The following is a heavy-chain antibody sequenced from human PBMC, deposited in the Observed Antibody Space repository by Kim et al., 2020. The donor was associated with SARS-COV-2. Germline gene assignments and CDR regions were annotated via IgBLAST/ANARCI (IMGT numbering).Heavy chain of an antibody. CDR1: GFTFTNHW. CDR2: IHPDGTEA. D-gene: IGHD1-26*01. J-gene: IGHJ4*01. CDR3: VRGRPWGDF. V-gene: IGHV3-7*03. Sequence: GGSLRLSCVASGFTFTNHWITWVRQAPGKGLEWVASIHPDGTEAYHVDSVKGRFTISRDNAKNSLNLQMSSLRADDTAVYYCVRGRPWGDFWGHGSLVTV.